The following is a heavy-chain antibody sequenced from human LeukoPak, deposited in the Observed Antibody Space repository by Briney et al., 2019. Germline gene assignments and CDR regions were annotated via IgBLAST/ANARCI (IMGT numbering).Heavy chain of an antibody. CDR2: IYTSGST. CDR1: GGSISSYY. CDR3: ARGTVPAAIGWFDP. Sequence: PSETLSLTCTVSGGSISSYYWSWIRQPAGKGLEWIGRIYTSGSTNYNPSLKSRVTMSVDTSKNQFSLKLSSVTAADTAVYYCARGTVPAAIGWFDPWGQGTLVTVSS. V-gene: IGHV4-4*07. D-gene: IGHD2-2*01. J-gene: IGHJ5*02.